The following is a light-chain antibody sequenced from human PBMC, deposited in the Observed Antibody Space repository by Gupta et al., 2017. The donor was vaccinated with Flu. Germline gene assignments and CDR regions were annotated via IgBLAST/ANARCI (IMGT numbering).Light chain of an antibody. Sequence: DIQMTQSPSTLSAAVGDRVTITCRASQSIYVWLAWFQQKPGKAPKLLIYKASNLKTGVPPRFSGGGSGTEFTLTITSLQPDDSAIYFCQQYDSFSWTFGQGTKVEVK. CDR2: KAS. J-gene: IGKJ1*01. V-gene: IGKV1-5*03. CDR1: QSIYVW. CDR3: QQYDSFSWT.